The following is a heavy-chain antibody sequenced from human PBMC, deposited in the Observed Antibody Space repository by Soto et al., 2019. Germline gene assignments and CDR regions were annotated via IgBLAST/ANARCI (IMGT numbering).Heavy chain of an antibody. V-gene: IGHV3-53*01. Sequence: GGSLRLSCAASGFSVSSNYMTWARQAPGKGLEWDSLSYSGGNTYYADSVKGRFTVSRDNFQNTLYLQMVNLRPEDTAVYYCARGYGAGSYFSDYWGHGTEVTVYS. J-gene: IGHJ4*01. CDR2: SYSGGNT. CDR3: ARGYGAGSYFSDY. CDR1: GFSVSSNY. D-gene: IGHD3-10*01.